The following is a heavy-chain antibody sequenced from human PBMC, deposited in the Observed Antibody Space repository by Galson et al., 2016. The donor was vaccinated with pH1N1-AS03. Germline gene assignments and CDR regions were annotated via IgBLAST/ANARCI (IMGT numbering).Heavy chain of an antibody. D-gene: IGHD2-2*01. V-gene: IGHV4-4*07. J-gene: IGHJ4*02. CDR1: GGSFSTYS. CDR2: IYASGSS. Sequence: SETLSLTCNVSGGSFSTYSWSWIRQPAGKGLEWFGRIYASGSSNYNPSLKSRVTMSLDKSKNQFSLKLSSVTAADTAVSYCAGGYCSTMSCHWGFDFWGQGTLVTVSS. CDR3: AGGYCSTMSCHWGFDF.